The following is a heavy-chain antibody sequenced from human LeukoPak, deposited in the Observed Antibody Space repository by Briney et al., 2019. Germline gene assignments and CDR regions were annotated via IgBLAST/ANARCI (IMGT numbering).Heavy chain of an antibody. D-gene: IGHD2-15*01. Sequence: SETLSLTCTVSGDSISSGDYYWSWIRQPAGKGLEWIGRISSSGSTNYNPSLKSRVTISVDTSKNQFSLKLSSVTAADTAVYYCARHGRETLRYWGQGTLVTVSS. CDR1: GDSISSGDYY. CDR3: ARHGRETLRY. V-gene: IGHV4-61*02. J-gene: IGHJ4*02. CDR2: ISSSGST.